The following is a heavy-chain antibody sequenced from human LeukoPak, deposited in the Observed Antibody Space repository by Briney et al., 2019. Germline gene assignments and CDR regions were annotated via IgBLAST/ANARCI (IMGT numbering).Heavy chain of an antibody. V-gene: IGHV4-34*01. CDR2: INHSGST. Sequence: SETLSLTCAVYGGSFSGYYWSWIRQPPGKGLEWIGEINHSGSTNYNPSLKSRVTISVDTSKNQFSLKLSSVTAADTAVYYCARGRGSGYYPNPFDYWGQGTLATVSS. CDR1: GGSFSGYY. D-gene: IGHD3-3*01. CDR3: ARGRGSGYYPNPFDY. J-gene: IGHJ4*02.